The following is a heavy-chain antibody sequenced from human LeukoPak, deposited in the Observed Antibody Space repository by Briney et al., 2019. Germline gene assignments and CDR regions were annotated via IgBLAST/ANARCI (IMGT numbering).Heavy chain of an antibody. V-gene: IGHV3-9*01. CDR2: ISWNSGSI. J-gene: IGHJ4*02. CDR3: AKGPRSGWYVFDY. D-gene: IGHD6-19*01. CDR1: GFTFDDYA. Sequence: GRSLRLSCAASGFTFDDYAMPWVRQAPGKGLEWVSGISWNSGSIGYADSVKGRFTISRDNAKNSLYLQMNSLRAEDTAVYYCAKGPRSGWYVFDYWGQGTLVTVSS.